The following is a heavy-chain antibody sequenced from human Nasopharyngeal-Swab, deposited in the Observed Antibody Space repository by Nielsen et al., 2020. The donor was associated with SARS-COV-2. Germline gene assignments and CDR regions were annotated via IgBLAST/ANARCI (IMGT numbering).Heavy chain of an antibody. CDR3: ARVSSSSTTNWFDP. CDR2: ISYDGSNK. J-gene: IGHJ5*02. Sequence: VRQAPGKGLEWVAVISYDGSNKYYADSAKGRSTISRDNSKNTLYLQMNSLRAEDTAVYYCARVSSSSTTNWFDPWGQGTLVTVSS. V-gene: IGHV3-30*03. D-gene: IGHD6-6*01.